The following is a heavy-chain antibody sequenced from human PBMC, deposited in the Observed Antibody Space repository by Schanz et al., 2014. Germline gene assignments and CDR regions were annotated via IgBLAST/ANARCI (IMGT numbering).Heavy chain of an antibody. Sequence: QVQLVQSGAEVKKPGASVKVSCKTSGYSFSDYFIHWVRQAPGQGLEWMGWLNPDSGETLYAQRFQGRVTLTRDTSIRTAYMDLRSLLSDDAAVYFCARGGVLVLPPGTVKKGNDYWGQGPLVTVSS. CDR3: ARGGVLVLPPGTVKKGNDY. CDR2: LNPDSGET. V-gene: IGHV1-2*02. CDR1: GYSFSDYF. D-gene: IGHD3-10*01. J-gene: IGHJ4*02.